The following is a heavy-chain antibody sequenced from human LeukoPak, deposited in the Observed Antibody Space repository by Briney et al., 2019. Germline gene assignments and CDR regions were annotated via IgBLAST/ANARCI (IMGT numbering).Heavy chain of an antibody. D-gene: IGHD4-11*01. CDR1: GGTFSSYA. CDR2: IIPIFGTS. V-gene: IGHV1-69*13. Sequence: SSVTVSCKASGGTFSSYAFSWVRQAPGQGLEWMGGIIPIFGTSNYAQTFQGRVAITADESTTTVYMDLSSLTSEDTAVYYCARNDHTDYPSPCGMDVWGQGTPGTVSS. J-gene: IGHJ6*02. CDR3: ARNDHTDYPSPCGMDV.